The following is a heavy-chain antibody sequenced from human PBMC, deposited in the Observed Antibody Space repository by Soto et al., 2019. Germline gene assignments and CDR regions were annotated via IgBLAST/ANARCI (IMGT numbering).Heavy chain of an antibody. CDR3: AKDPPTWYDFWSGYYYFDY. CDR2: ISGSGGST. CDR1: VFTFSGYA. J-gene: IGHJ4*02. V-gene: IGHV3-23*01. Sequence: GGSLRLSCAASVFTFSGYAVNWVRQAPGKGLEWVSAISGSGGSTYYADSVKGRFTISRDNSKNTLYLQMNSLRAEDTAVYYCAKDPPTWYDFWSGYYYFDYWGQGTLVTVSS. D-gene: IGHD3-3*01.